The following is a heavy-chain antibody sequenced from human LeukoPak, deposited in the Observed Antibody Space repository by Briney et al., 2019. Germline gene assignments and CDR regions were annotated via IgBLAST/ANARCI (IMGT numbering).Heavy chain of an antibody. CDR3: AKDAKWLVGVDY. CDR1: GYTLTELS. CDR2: FDPEDGET. V-gene: IGHV1-24*01. D-gene: IGHD6-19*01. Sequence: GASVKVSCKVSGYTLTELSMHWVRQAPGKGLEWMGGFDPEDGETIYAQKFQGRVTMTEDTSTDTAYMELSSLRSEDTAGYYCAKDAKWLVGVDYWGQGTLVTVSS. J-gene: IGHJ4*02.